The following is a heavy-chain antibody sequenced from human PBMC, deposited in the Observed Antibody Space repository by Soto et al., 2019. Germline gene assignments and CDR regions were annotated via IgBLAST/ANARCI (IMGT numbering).Heavy chain of an antibody. CDR3: ATRSHSSSWYFDY. J-gene: IGHJ4*02. D-gene: IGHD6-13*01. Sequence: ASVKVSCKASGYTFNSYGISWVRQAPGQGLEWMGIINPSGGSTSYAQKFQGRVTMTRDTSTSTVYMELSSLRSEDTAVYYCATRSHSSSWYFDYWGQGTLVTVSS. V-gene: IGHV1-46*03. CDR1: GYTFNSYG. CDR2: INPSGGST.